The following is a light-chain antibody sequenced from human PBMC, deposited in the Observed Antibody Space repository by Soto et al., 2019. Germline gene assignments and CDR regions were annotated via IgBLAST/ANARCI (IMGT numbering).Light chain of an antibody. CDR1: QTLSSRH. CDR2: GSS. Sequence: EIVLTQSPGTLSLSPGERATLSCRASQTLSSRHLAWYQQKPGQAPRLLIYGSSSRATDIPDRFSGSGSGTDFTLTISTLEPEDFAIYYCQQYGYSRTFGQGTKVDNK. CDR3: QQYGYSRT. J-gene: IGKJ1*01. V-gene: IGKV3-20*01.